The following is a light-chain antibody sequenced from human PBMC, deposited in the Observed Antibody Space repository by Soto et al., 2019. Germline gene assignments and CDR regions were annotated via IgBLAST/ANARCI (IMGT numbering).Light chain of an antibody. CDR1: QSVGSN. CDR2: DAS. J-gene: IGKJ2*01. V-gene: IGKV3-11*01. CDR3: QQLTRNT. Sequence: EIVLTQSPATLSLSPGERATLSCRASQSVGSNLAWYQQKAGQDPRLLIYDASNRATGVPARFSGSGSGTDFTLTISSLEPEDFAVYFCQQLTRNTFGQGSKLEI.